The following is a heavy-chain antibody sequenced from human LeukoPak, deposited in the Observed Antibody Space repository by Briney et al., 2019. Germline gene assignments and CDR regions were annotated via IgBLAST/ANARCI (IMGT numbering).Heavy chain of an antibody. CDR3: ARAITIFGGDYFDY. CDR1: GGSISSHY. Sequence: PSETLSLTCTVSGGSISSHYWSWIRQPPGKGLEWIGYIHYSGSTNYNPSLKSRVTISVDTSKNQFSLKLSSVTAADTTVYYCARAITIFGGDYFDYWGQGTLVTVSS. J-gene: IGHJ4*02. CDR2: IHYSGST. V-gene: IGHV4-59*11. D-gene: IGHD3-3*01.